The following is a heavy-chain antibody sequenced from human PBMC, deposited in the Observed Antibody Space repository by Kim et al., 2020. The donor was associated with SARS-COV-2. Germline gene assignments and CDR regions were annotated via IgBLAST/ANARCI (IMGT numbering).Heavy chain of an antibody. CDR2: IYYSGTT. V-gene: IGHV4-39*01. D-gene: IGHD6-19*01. CDR3: ASRLYSSRWYAQAGDY. Sequence: SETLSLTCTVSGGSISSSGYYWGWIRQPPGKGLEWIGSIYYSGTTYYNPSLKNRVTISVDTSKNQFSLKLGSVTAADTAVYYCASRLYSSRWYAQAGDYWGQGTLVTVSS. CDR1: GGSISSSGYY. J-gene: IGHJ4*02.